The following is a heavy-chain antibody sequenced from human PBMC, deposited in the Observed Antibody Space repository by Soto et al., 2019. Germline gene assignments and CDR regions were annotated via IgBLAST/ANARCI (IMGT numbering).Heavy chain of an antibody. Sequence: EVLLVESGGGLVQPGGSLRLSCAASGFTFSSYWMYRVRQAPGKGLVWLSRINGDGRYTSYADSVKGRFTISRDNAKNTLYLQMHSLRAEDTALYYCARAVDYMIPTAYWGQGTLVTVSS. CDR3: ARAVDYMIPTAY. V-gene: IGHV3-74*01. D-gene: IGHD3-22*01. CDR2: INGDGRYT. CDR1: GFTFSSYW. J-gene: IGHJ4*02.